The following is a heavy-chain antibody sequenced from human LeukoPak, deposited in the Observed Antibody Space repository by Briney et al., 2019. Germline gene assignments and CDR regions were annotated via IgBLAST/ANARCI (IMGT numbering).Heavy chain of an antibody. CDR3: AFGNVRFLEWLTYYGMDV. V-gene: IGHV1-69*04. CDR2: IIPILGIA. CDR1: GGTFSSYA. Sequence: SVKVSCKASGGTFSSYAISWVRQGPGQGLEWMGRIIPILGIANYAQKFQGRVTITADKSTSTAYMELSSLRSEDTAVYYCAFGNVRFLEWLTYYGMDVWGQGTTVTVSS. J-gene: IGHJ6*02. D-gene: IGHD3-3*01.